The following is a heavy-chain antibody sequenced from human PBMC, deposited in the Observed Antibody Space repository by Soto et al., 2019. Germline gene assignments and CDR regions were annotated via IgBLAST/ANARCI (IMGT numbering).Heavy chain of an antibody. V-gene: IGHV3-74*01. D-gene: IGHD5-18*01. J-gene: IGHJ3*02. CDR2: INADGSIT. CDR3: VRQYSAYDM. Sequence: EVQLVESGGGLVQPGGSLRLSCAASGFTFSNYWMHWVRQVPGQRPVWVSRINADGSITADEDSVQGRVTISRDNAKNTLYLQMHSLGAEDTAVYYCVRQYSAYDMWGQGTTVTVSS. CDR1: GFTFSNYW.